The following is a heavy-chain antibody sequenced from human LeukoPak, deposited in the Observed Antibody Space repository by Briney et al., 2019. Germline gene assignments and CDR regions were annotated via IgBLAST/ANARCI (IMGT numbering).Heavy chain of an antibody. V-gene: IGHV4-39*07. J-gene: IGHJ5*02. CDR2: IYYSGST. D-gene: IGHD5-24*01. Sequence: PSETLSLTCTVSGGSISSSSYYWGWIRQPPGKGLEWIGSIYYSGSTYYNPSLKSRVTISVDTSKNQFSLKLSSVTAADTAVYYCARGGRDGYKLDPWGQGTLVTVSS. CDR3: ARGGRDGYKLDP. CDR1: GGSISSSSYY.